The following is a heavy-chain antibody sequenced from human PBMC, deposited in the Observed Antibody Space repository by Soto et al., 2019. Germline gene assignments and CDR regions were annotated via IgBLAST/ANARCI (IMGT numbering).Heavy chain of an antibody. Sequence: QVQLEESGPGLVKPSETLSLTCTVSGGSVSSGSYYWSWIRQPPGKGLEWIGYIYYSGSTNYNPHLKSRVTISVDTSKNQFSLKLSSVTAADTAVYYCARLLATYDWSFDLWGRGTLVTVS. CDR2: IYYSGST. CDR1: GGSVSSGSYY. J-gene: IGHJ2*01. CDR3: ARLLATYDWSFDL. V-gene: IGHV4-61*01. D-gene: IGHD5-12*01.